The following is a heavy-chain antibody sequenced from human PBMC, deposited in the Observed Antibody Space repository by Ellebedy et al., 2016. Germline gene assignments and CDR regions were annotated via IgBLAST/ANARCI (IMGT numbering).Heavy chain of an antibody. CDR2: IYSGGST. V-gene: IGHV3-66*01. CDR3: ARDYLDPILTGSDAFDI. Sequence: GGSLRLSXAASGFTVSSNYMSWVRQAPGKGLEWVSVIYSGGSTYYADSVKGRFTISRDNSKNTLYLQMNSLRAEDTAVYYCARDYLDPILTGSDAFDIWGQGTMVTVSS. CDR1: GFTVSSNY. D-gene: IGHD7-27*01. J-gene: IGHJ3*02.